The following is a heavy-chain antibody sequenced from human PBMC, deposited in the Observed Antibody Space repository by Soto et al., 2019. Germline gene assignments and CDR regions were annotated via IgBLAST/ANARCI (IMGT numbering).Heavy chain of an antibody. D-gene: IGHD6-19*01. CDR1: GYSFTSDW. J-gene: IGHJ5*02. V-gene: IGHV5-10-1*01. Sequence: GESLKISCKGSGYSFTSDWISWVRQVPGKGLEWMGRIDPSDSRTSYSPSFQGHVTISVDRAITTAYLKWSSLEASDTAMYYCAREEFRFLMAVPGKGGFDLWRQGTLVT. CDR3: AREEFRFLMAVPGKGGFDL. CDR2: IDPSDSRT.